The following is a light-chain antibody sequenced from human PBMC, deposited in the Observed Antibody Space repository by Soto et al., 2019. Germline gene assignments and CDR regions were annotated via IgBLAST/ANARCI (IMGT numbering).Light chain of an antibody. CDR1: SSDVGGYNY. J-gene: IGLJ1*01. CDR2: DVT. V-gene: IGLV2-11*01. CDR3: CSYVDNFHYV. Sequence: QSVLTQPRSVSGSPGQSVTMSCTGTSSDVGGYNYVSWYQQHPGKAPKLMIYDVTKRPSGVPERFSGSKSGNTASLTISGLQAEDEADYYCCSYVDNFHYVFGTGTKLTVL.